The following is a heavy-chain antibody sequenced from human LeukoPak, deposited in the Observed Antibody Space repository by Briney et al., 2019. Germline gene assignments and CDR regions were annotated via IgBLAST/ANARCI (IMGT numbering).Heavy chain of an antibody. J-gene: IGHJ4*02. V-gene: IGHV4-34*01. Sequence: SETLSLTCAVYGGSFSGYYWSWIRQPPGKGLEWIGEINHSGSTNYNPSLKSRVTISVDTSKNQFSLKLSSVTAADTAVYYGARAKRSSGWYFGLLDYWGQGTLVTVSS. D-gene: IGHD6-19*01. CDR1: GGSFSGYY. CDR3: ARAKRSSGWYFGLLDY. CDR2: INHSGST.